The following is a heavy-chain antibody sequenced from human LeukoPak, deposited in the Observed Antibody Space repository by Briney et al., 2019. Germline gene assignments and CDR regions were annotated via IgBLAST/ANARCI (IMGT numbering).Heavy chain of an antibody. D-gene: IGHD2-2*01. J-gene: IGHJ4*02. CDR3: AKDCSSTSCFWGY. CDR2: IRYDGSNK. Sequence: GGSLRLSCAASGFTVSSYGVHWARQAPGKGLEWVAFIRYDGSNKYYADSVKGRFTISRDNSKNTLYLQMNSLRAEDTAVYYCAKDCSSTSCFWGYWGQGTLVTVSS. V-gene: IGHV3-30*02. CDR1: GFTVSSYG.